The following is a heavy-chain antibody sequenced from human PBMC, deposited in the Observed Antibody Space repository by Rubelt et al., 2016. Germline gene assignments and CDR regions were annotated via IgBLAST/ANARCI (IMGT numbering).Heavy chain of an antibody. D-gene: IGHD3-3*01. Sequence: VRQPPGKGLEWIGEIYHSGSTNYNPSLKSRVTISVDTSKNQFSLKLSSVTAADTAVYYCARGRLGDYWGQGTLVTVSS. CDR3: ARGRLGDY. V-gene: IGHV4-4*02. J-gene: IGHJ4*02. CDR2: IYHSGST.